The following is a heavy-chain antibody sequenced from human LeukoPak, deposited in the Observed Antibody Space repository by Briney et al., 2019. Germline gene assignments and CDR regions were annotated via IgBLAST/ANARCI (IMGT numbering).Heavy chain of an antibody. V-gene: IGHV4-61*02. D-gene: IGHD3-22*01. CDR2: IYTSGST. J-gene: IGHJ4*02. CDR3: ARGSFYFDSSGYQYYFDY. Sequence: SETLSLTCTVSGGSISSGSYYWSWIRQPAGKGLEWIGRIYTSGSTNYNPSLKSRVTISVDTSNNQFSLKLSSVTAADTAVYYCARGSFYFDSSGYQYYFDYWGQGTLVTVSS. CDR1: GGSISSGSYY.